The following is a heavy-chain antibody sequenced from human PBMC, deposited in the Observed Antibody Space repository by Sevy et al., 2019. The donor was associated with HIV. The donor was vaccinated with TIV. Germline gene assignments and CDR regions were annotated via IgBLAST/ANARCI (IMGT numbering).Heavy chain of an antibody. CDR1: GYTLTELS. Sequence: ASVKVSCKVSGYTLTELSMHWVRQAPGKGLEWMGTFDPEDDEKIYAQKFQGRVTMTEDTSTDTAYMELSRLSSEDTALYYCAKTKDYYDTSGYPFDSWGQGTLVTVSS. J-gene: IGHJ4*02. CDR3: AKTKDYYDTSGYPFDS. D-gene: IGHD3-22*01. V-gene: IGHV1-24*01. CDR2: FDPEDDEK.